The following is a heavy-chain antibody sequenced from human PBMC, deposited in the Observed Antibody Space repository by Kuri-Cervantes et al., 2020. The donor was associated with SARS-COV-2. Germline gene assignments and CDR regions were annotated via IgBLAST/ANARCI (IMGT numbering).Heavy chain of an antibody. CDR3: AKDRPQGGYSYGPDY. J-gene: IGHJ4*02. CDR1: GFTFSSYG. D-gene: IGHD5-18*01. Sequence: GGSLRLSCAASGFTFSSYGMHWVRQAPGKGLEWVAVISYDGSNKYYADSVKGRFTISRDNSKNTLYLQMNSLRAEDTAVYYCAKDRPQGGYSYGPDYWGQGTLVTVDS. CDR2: ISYDGSNK. V-gene: IGHV3-30*18.